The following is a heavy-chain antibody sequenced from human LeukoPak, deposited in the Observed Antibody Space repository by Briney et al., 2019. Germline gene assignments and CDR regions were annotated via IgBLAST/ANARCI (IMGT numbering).Heavy chain of an antibody. J-gene: IGHJ5*02. V-gene: IGHV3-23*01. CDR3: AKCYDFSGSEWFDP. D-gene: IGHD3-3*01. CDR2: ISGSGDNT. Sequence: AGSLRVSCAASGFTFSNHAMSWVRQAPGKGLEWVSAISGSGDNTYYADSVKGRFTISRDNSKNTLYLQMNSLRVEDTAVYYCAKCYDFSGSEWFDPWGQGTLVTVSS. CDR1: GFTFSNHA.